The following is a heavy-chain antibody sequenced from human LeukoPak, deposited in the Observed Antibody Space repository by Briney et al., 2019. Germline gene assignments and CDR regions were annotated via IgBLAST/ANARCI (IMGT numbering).Heavy chain of an antibody. CDR3: ARGGWGSFDY. J-gene: IGHJ4*02. CDR1: GGSISSYC. V-gene: IGHV4-59*01. D-gene: IGHD1-26*01. Sequence: PSETLSLTCTVSGGSISSYCWSWIRQPPGKGLEWIGYIYYSGTTNYNPSLKSRVTISLDTSKNQFSLKLISVTAADTAVYYCARGGWGSFDYWGQGTLVTVSS. CDR2: IYYSGTT.